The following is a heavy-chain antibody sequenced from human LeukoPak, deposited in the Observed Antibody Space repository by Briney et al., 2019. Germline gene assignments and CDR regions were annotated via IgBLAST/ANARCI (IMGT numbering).Heavy chain of an antibody. CDR1: GFTFSSYS. CDR3: ARGPGSGVPAAF. Sequence: GGSLRLSCAASGFTFSSYSMNWVRQAPGKGLEWVSSISSSSSYIYYADSVKGRFTISRDNAKNSLYLQMNSLRAEDTAVYYCARGPGSGVPAAFWGQGTLVTVSS. V-gene: IGHV3-21*01. CDR2: ISSSSSYI. J-gene: IGHJ4*02. D-gene: IGHD2-2*01.